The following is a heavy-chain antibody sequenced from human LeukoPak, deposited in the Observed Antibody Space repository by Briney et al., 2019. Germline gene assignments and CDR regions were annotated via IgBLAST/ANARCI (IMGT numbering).Heavy chain of an antibody. CDR1: GYTFTSYD. D-gene: IGHD6-19*01. V-gene: IGHV1-8*01. CDR3: ARRYIAVAGTSWFDP. CDR2: MNPNSGNT. Sequence: ASVKVSCKASGYTFTSYDINWVRQATGQGLEWMGWMNPNSGNTGYAQKFQGRVTMTRNTSISTAYMELSSLRSEDTAVYYCARRYIAVAGTSWFDPWGQGTLVTVSS. J-gene: IGHJ5*02.